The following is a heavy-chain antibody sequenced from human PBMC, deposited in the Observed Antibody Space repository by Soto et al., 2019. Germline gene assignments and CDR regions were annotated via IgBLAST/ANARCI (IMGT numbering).Heavy chain of an antibody. CDR3: ARESDVTGYYYGSGSYDY. CDR1: GYTFTSYG. CDR2: ISAYNGNT. Sequence: QVQLVQSGAEVKKPGASVKVSCKASGYTFTSYGISWVRQAPGQGLEWMGWISAYNGNTNYAQKLQGRVTMTTDTSKSTAYMELRSLRSDDTAVYYCARESDVTGYYYGSGSYDYWGQGTLVTVSS. V-gene: IGHV1-18*01. D-gene: IGHD3-10*01. J-gene: IGHJ4*02.